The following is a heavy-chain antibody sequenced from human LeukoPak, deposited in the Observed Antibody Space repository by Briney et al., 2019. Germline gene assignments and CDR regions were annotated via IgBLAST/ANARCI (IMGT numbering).Heavy chain of an antibody. Sequence: GGSLRLSCAASGFIFSNYWMSWVRQAPGKGLEWVANIKQDGSEKYYVDSVKGRFTISRDNAKNSAYMQMNSLRAEDTAVYSCARQRRYCSGDSCYQRTFDFWGQGTLVTVSS. V-gene: IGHV3-7*01. CDR1: GFIFSNYW. CDR2: IKQDGSEK. CDR3: ARQRRYCSGDSCYQRTFDF. D-gene: IGHD2-15*01. J-gene: IGHJ4*02.